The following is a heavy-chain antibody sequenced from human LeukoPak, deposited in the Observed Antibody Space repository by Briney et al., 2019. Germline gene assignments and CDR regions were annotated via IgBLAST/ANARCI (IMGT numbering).Heavy chain of an antibody. CDR1: GFNFSGFA. J-gene: IGHJ4*02. Sequence: GGSLRLSCGASGFNFSGFAMNWARQAPGKGLEWVAYITTRSTTKLYADSVKGRLTASRDNGKNSVYLQMDSLRAEDTATYYCARGTGDYWGQGTRVTVSS. V-gene: IGHV3-48*01. CDR2: ITTRSTTK. CDR3: ARGTGDY.